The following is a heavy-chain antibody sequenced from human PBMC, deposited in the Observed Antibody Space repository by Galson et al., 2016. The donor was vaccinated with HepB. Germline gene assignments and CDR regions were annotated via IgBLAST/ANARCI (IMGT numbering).Heavy chain of an antibody. Sequence: QSGAEVKKPGESLRISCKGSGNGFTSHWISWVRQMPGKGLEWMGTIDLSDSYTNYSPSFQGHVTISVDKSISTAYLQWSSLKASDTAMYYCASPKSGTNGMDVWGQGTTVTVSS. V-gene: IGHV5-10-1*01. CDR1: GNGFTSHW. D-gene: IGHD2-8*01. J-gene: IGHJ6*02. CDR2: IDLSDSYT. CDR3: ASPKSGTNGMDV.